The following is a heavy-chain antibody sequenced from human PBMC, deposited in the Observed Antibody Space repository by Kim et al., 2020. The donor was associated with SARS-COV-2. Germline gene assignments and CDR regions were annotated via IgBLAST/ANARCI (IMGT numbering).Heavy chain of an antibody. CDR2: ISYDGSNK. V-gene: IGHV3-30*18. CDR3: AKDHYPRVEAAAVDY. J-gene: IGHJ4*02. CDR1: GFTFSSYG. Sequence: GGSLRLSCAASGFTFSSYGMHWVRQAPGKGLEWVAVISYDGSNKYYADSVKGRFTISRDNSKNTLYLQMNSLRAEDTAVYYCAKDHYPRVEAAAVDYWGQGTLVTVSS. D-gene: IGHD2-2*01.